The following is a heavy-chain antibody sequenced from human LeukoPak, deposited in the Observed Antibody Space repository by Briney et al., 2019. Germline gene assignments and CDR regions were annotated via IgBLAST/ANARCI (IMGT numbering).Heavy chain of an antibody. V-gene: IGHV3-21*01. CDR2: ISSSSSYI. CDR1: RFTFSSYS. J-gene: IGHJ4*02. CDR3: ARDPDYSSSWYDY. D-gene: IGHD6-13*01. Sequence: GGSLRLSCAASRFTFSSYSMNLVRQAPWKGLEWVSSISSSSSYIYYADSVKGRFTISRDNAKNSLYLQMNSLRAEDTAVYYCARDPDYSSSWYDYWGQGTLVTVSS.